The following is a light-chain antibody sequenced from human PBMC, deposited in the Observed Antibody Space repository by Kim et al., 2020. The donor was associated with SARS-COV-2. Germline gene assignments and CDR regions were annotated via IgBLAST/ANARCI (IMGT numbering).Light chain of an antibody. CDR2: LNSDGSH. CDR3: QTWGTGIRV. J-gene: IGLJ1*01. V-gene: IGLV4-69*01. Sequence: QPMLTQSPSASASLGASVKLTCTLSSGHSSYAIAWHQQQPEKGPRYLMKLNSDGSHSKGDGIPDRFSGSSSGAERYLTISSLQSEDEADYYCQTWGTGIRVFGTGTKVTVL. CDR1: SGHSSYA.